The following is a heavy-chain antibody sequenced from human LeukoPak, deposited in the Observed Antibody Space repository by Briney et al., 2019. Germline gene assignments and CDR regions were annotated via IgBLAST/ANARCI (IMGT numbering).Heavy chain of an antibody. CDR3: AKSHRVAANIFEY. CDR2: IKPDGGEK. J-gene: IGHJ4*02. CDR1: RFSFSNFW. D-gene: IGHD2-15*01. Sequence: GGSPRLSCVVSRFSFSNFWMSWVRQAPGKGLEWVANIKPDGGEKYYVDSVKGRFTISRDNAKNSLYLQMDSLRAEDTAVYYCAKSHRVAANIFEYWGQGTLVTVSS. V-gene: IGHV3-7*02.